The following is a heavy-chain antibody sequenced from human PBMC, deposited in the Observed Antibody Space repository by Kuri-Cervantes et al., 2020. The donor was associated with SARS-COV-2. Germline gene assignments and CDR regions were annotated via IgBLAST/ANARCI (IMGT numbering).Heavy chain of an antibody. CDR2: ISWNSGNI. J-gene: IGHJ4*02. V-gene: IGHV3-9*01. D-gene: IGHD3-22*01. CDR1: GFTFDDYA. Sequence: LSLTCAASGFTFDDYAMYWVRQAPGKGLEWVSGISWNSGNIGYADSVKGRFTISRDNAKNTLYLQMNSLRAEDTAVYYCARGYDSSGYSLDYWGQGTLVTVSS. CDR3: ARGYDSSGYSLDY.